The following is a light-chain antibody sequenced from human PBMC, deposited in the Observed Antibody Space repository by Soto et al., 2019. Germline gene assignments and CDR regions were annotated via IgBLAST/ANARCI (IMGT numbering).Light chain of an antibody. V-gene: IGKV3-15*01. J-gene: IGKJ2*01. Sequence: EIGMTQSPATLSVSPGERATLSCRASQSVSSNLAWYQQKPGQAPRLLIYGASTRATGIPARFSGSGSGTEFTLTISSLQSEDFAVYYCQQYNNWLMYTFGQGTKLEIK. CDR3: QQYNNWLMYT. CDR1: QSVSSN. CDR2: GAS.